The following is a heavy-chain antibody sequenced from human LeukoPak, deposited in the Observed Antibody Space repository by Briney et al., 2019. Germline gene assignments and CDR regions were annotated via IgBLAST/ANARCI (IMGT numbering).Heavy chain of an antibody. J-gene: IGHJ4*02. D-gene: IGHD3-10*01. CDR3: TRQTGTYGLDY. V-gene: IGHV3-33*01. CDR2: IWHDGRNT. Sequence: PGGSLRLSCAASGFTFSNYGMRWVRQAPGEGLEWVAVIWHDGRNTHYADSVKGRLTISRDNSKGTLYLQMNSLRVEDTAVYYCTRQTGTYGLDYWGQGNLVTVS. CDR1: GFTFSNYG.